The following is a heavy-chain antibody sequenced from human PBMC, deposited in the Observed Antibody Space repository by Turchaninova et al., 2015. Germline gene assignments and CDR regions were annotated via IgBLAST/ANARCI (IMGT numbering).Heavy chain of an antibody. D-gene: IGHD1-14*01. CDR3: KRTHAFNI. CDR2: MKGRADGGTT. V-gene: IGHV3-15*01. CDR1: GFTFSNAA. J-gene: IGHJ3*02. Sequence: VDYWGGFVKPGESLRLSCAASGFTFSNAAMTWVRQAPGKGLEWVGRMKGRADGGTTDYAAPVQGRFSISRDDSKNMLYLHMNSLKTEDTAMYYCKRTHAFNIWGQGTMVTVSS.